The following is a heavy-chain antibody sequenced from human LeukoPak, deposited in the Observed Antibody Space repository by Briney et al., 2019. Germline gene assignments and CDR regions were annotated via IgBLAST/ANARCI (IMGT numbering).Heavy chain of an antibody. J-gene: IGHJ2*01. CDR2: ISYDETNK. D-gene: IGHD4-23*01. Sequence: GGSLRLSCAASGLTFTNYAMHWVRQAPGKGLEWVAVISYDETNKYYEDSVKGRFTTSRDSSKNTLYLQMSSLRDEDTAVYYCAKNNDYGGSYWYFDLWGRGTLVTVSS. V-gene: IGHV3-30*04. CDR3: AKNNDYGGSYWYFDL. CDR1: GLTFTNYA.